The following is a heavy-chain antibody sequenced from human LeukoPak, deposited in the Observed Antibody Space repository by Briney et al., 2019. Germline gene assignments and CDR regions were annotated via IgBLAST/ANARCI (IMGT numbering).Heavy chain of an antibody. Sequence: SETLSLTCTVSGYSISSGYYWGWIRQPPGKGLEWIGSIYHSGSTYYNPSLKSRVTISVDTSKNQFSLKLSSVTAADTAVYYCARDAPPDDRTPYAFDIWGQGTMVTVSS. CDR1: GYSISSGYY. D-gene: IGHD3-22*01. J-gene: IGHJ3*02. CDR2: IYHSGST. CDR3: ARDAPPDDRTPYAFDI. V-gene: IGHV4-38-2*02.